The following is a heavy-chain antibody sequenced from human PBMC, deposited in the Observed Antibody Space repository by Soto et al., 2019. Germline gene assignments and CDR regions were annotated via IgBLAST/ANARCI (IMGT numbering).Heavy chain of an antibody. Sequence: SETLSLTCTVSGGSISSGDYYWSWIRQPPGKGLEWIGYIYYNGSTYYNPSLKSRVTISVDTSKNQFSLKLSSVTAADTAVYYCAREYYDFWSGRETYYYGMDVWGQGTTVTVSS. CDR2: IYYNGST. CDR3: AREYYDFWSGRETYYYGMDV. D-gene: IGHD3-3*01. CDR1: GGSISSGDYY. J-gene: IGHJ6*02. V-gene: IGHV4-30-4*01.